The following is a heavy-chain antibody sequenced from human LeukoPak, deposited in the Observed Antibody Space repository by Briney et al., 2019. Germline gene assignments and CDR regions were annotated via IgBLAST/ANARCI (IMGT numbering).Heavy chain of an antibody. CDR2: IKQDGSEK. Sequence: GGSLRLSCVASGFTCSSYWMSWVRQAPGKGLEWVANIKQDGSEKYYVDSVKGRFTISRDNAKNSLFLQMNSLRAEDTAVYYCARGWGDCTTVSCYTGGDVFDIWGQGTMVTVSS. CDR3: ARGWGDCTTVSCYTGGDVFDI. V-gene: IGHV3-7*01. D-gene: IGHD2-2*02. CDR1: GFTCSSYW. J-gene: IGHJ3*02.